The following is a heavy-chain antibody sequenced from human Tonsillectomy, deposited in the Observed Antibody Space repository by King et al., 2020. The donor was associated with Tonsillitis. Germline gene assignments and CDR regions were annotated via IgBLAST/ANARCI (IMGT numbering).Heavy chain of an antibody. CDR1: GFTFSSYA. J-gene: IGHJ4*02. V-gene: IGHV3-30-3*01. CDR3: ARDPPGDFWTHFDY. D-gene: IGHD3-3*01. CDR2: ISYDGRNT. Sequence: VQLVESGGGVVQPGRALRLSCAAAGFTFSSYAIHWFRQAPGNGRDWVARISYDGRNTFYADSVKGRFTISRDNSKNTRYLQMNSLRAEYTAVYYCARDPPGDFWTHFDYWGQGTLVTVSS.